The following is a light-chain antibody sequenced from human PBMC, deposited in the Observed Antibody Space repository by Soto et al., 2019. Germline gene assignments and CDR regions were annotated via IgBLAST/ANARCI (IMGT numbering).Light chain of an antibody. J-gene: IGLJ1*01. V-gene: IGLV1-40*01. CDR1: SSNIGAGHD. Sequence: QSALTQPPSVSGAPGQRVTISCTGSSSNIGAGHDVHWYQQLPGTAPKLLIYGNSNRPSGVPDRFSGSKSGTSASLAITGLQAEDEADYYCQSYDSSLSGYVFGTGTKLTVL. CDR2: GNS. CDR3: QSYDSSLSGYV.